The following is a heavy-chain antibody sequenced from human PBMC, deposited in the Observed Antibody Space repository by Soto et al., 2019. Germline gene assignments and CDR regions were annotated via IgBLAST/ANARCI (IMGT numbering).Heavy chain of an antibody. J-gene: IGHJ6*02. CDR2: IIPILGIA. CDR3: GGDREGGGVLTPRGAGMDV. V-gene: IGHV1-69*08. CDR1: GGTFSSYT. Sequence: QVQLVQSGAEVKKPGSSVKVSCKASGGTFSSYTISWVRQAPGQGLEWMGRIIPILGIANYAQKFQGRVTITADKSPSPAYRGRSSLRSEDTAVYYWGGDREGGGVLTPRGAGMDVWGQGTTVTVSS. D-gene: IGHD3-16*01.